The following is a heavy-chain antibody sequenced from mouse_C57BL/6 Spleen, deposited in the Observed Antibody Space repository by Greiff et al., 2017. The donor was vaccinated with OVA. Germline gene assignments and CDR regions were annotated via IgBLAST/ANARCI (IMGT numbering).Heavy chain of an antibody. CDR1: GYTFTDYY. D-gene: IGHD1-1*01. V-gene: IGHV1-26*01. Sequence: EVQLQQSGPELVKPGASVKISCKASGYTFTDYYMNWVKQSHGKSLEWIGDINPNNGGTSYNQKFKGKATLTVDKSSSTAYMELRSLTSEDSAVYYCADFTTVVVWGQGTTLTVSS. CDR2: INPNNGGT. J-gene: IGHJ2*01. CDR3: ADFTTVVV.